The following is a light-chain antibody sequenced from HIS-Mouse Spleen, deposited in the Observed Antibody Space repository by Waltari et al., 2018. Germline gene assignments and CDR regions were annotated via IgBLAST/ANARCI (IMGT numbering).Light chain of an antibody. CDR3: QQYYSTPFT. CDR2: WAS. V-gene: IGKV4-1*01. Sequence: DIVMTQSPDSLAASLGERATINCKSSQSVLYSSNNKNYLAWYQQKPGQPPKLLIYWASTRESGVPDRFSGSGSGTDFTLTISSLQAEDVAVYYCQQYYSTPFTFGPGTKVDIK. CDR1: QSVLYSSNNKNY. J-gene: IGKJ3*01.